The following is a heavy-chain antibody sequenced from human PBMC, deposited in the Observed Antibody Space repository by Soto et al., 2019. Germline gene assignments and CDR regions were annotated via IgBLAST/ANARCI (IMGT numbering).Heavy chain of an antibody. D-gene: IGHD2-2*01. CDR1: GFTFSSYE. V-gene: IGHV3-48*03. J-gene: IGHJ4*02. CDR3: ARDRYCSSTSCYGGDYFDY. CDR2: ISSSGSTI. Sequence: GGSLRLSCAASGFTFSSYEMNWVRQAPGKGLEWVSYISSSGSTIYYADSVKGRFTISRDNAKDSLYLQMNSLRAEDTAVYYCARDRYCSSTSCYGGDYFDYWGQGTLVTVSS.